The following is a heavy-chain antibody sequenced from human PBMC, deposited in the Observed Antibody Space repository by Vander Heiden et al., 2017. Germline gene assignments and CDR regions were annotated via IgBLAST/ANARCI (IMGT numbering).Heavy chain of an antibody. CDR2: IDSDGSGA. CDR3: AGGLFCWFDV. D-gene: IGHD2-21*01. J-gene: IGHJ5*02. Sequence: EMPLVASGGGLAQPGGSLRLSCAAPGSTFSYRWMHWVRQVPGEGLVWLSRIDSDGSGARYADSVKGRFTISRDNVKNTVYLQMNNLGVEDTAVYDWAGGLFCWFDVWGQGTLVTVSS. CDR1: GSTFSYRW. V-gene: IGHV3-74*01.